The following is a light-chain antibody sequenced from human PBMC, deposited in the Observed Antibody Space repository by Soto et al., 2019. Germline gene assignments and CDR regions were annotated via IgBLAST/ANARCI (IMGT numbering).Light chain of an antibody. CDR1: QSVSSY. CDR3: QQRSNWPIT. J-gene: IGKJ5*01. CDR2: DAS. Sequence: EIVLTQSPGTLSLSPGERATLSCRASQSVSSYLAWSQQKPGQAPRLLIYDASKRATGIPARFSGSGSGTDFTLIISSLEPEDFAVYYCQQRSNWPITFGQGTRLEIK. V-gene: IGKV3-11*01.